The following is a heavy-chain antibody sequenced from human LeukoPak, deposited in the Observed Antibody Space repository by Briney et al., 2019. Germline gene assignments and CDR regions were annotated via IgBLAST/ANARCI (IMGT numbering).Heavy chain of an antibody. CDR3: AKRMAPLGGPFDI. J-gene: IGHJ3*02. D-gene: IGHD5-24*01. CDR1: GVTFNTYR. V-gene: IGHV3-23*01. Sequence: PGGSLRLSCAASGVTFNTYRMSWVRQAPGKGLEWVSAIRGSGDRTYYADSVKGRCTISRDNSKNTLCLQVDGLRAEDTAVYYCAKRMAPLGGPFDIWGQGTMLTVSS. CDR2: IRGSGDRT.